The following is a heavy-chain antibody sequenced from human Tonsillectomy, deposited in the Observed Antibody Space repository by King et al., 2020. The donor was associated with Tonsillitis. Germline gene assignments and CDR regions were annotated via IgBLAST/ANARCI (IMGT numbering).Heavy chain of an antibody. CDR1: GFTFSSYW. J-gene: IGHJ3*02. D-gene: IGHD1-7*01. CDR3: ARGNYYAFEI. Sequence: VQLVESGGGLVQPGGSLRLSCAASGFTFSSYWMHWVRQAPGKGLVWVSRIKSEWSSTSDADSVKGRNTISRDNAKNTLYLQMNSLRAEDTAVYYCARGNYYAFEIWGQGTMVTVSS. CDR2: IKSEWSST. V-gene: IGHV3-74*01.